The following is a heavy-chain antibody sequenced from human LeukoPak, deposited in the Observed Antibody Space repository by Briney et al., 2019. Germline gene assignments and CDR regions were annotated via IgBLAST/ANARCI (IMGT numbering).Heavy chain of an antibody. V-gene: IGHV3-33*08. D-gene: IGHD3-22*01. Sequence: GGSLRLSCAASGFTFSNYGMHWVRQAPGKGLEWVAVIWYDGSNKYYADSVKGRFTISRDNSKNTLYLQMNSLRAEDTAVYYCARDGTADSSGYYVGPFPDYWGQGTLVTVSS. CDR3: ARDGTADSSGYYVGPFPDY. CDR2: IWYDGSNK. J-gene: IGHJ4*02. CDR1: GFTFSNYG.